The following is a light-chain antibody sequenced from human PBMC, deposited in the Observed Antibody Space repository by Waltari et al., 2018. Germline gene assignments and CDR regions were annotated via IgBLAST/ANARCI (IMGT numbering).Light chain of an antibody. CDR3: QQRSSWTPHT. CDR1: QSVGPY. V-gene: IGKV3-11*01. CDR2: DAS. J-gene: IGKJ2*01. Sequence: EIVLTQSPATLSLSPGETATLSCRASQSVGPYLAWYQQKPGQAPRLLIYDASNRATGIPDRFRGSGSGTDFTLTISSLEPEDFAVYYCQQRSSWTPHTFGQGARLEIK.